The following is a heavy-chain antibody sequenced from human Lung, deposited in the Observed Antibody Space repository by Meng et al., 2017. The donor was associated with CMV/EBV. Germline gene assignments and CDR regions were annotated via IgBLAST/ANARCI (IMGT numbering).Heavy chain of an antibody. CDR2: ISSSSSTI. D-gene: IGHD2-15*01. CDR1: GFTFSSYS. Sequence: GESXKISCAASGFTFSSYSMNWVRQAPGKGLEWVSYISSSSSTIYYADSVKGRFTISRDNAKNSLYLQMNSLRAEDTALYYCARGEARYCSGGSCKSVDYWXQGTXVTVSS. V-gene: IGHV3-48*04. J-gene: IGHJ4*02. CDR3: ARGEARYCSGGSCKSVDY.